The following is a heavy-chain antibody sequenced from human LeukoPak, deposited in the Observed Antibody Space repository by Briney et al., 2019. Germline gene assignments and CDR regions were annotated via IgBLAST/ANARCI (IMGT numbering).Heavy chain of an antibody. V-gene: IGHV3-21*01. J-gene: IGHJ4*02. CDR3: ARDWARMGGDGSVYS. CDR2: ISSSSSYI. D-gene: IGHD1-26*01. Sequence: GGSLRLSCAASGFTFSSYSMNWVRQAPGKGLEWVSSISSSSSYIYYADSVKGRFTISRDNAKNSLYLQMNSLRAEDTAVYYCARDWARMGGDGSVYSWGQGTLVTVSS. CDR1: GFTFSSYS.